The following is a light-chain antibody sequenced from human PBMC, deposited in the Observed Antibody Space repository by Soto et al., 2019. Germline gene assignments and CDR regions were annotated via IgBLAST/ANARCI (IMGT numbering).Light chain of an antibody. CDR3: QQYDSYPLT. CDR1: QSVSTW. CDR2: KAS. Sequence: DIPMTQSPSTLPASVGDRVTITCRASQSVSTWLAWYQQKPGKTPNLLIFKASRLESGVPSRFSGSGSGTEFTLTINSLQPDDFAVYYCQQYDSYPLTFGGGTKVEFK. V-gene: IGKV1-5*03. J-gene: IGKJ4*01.